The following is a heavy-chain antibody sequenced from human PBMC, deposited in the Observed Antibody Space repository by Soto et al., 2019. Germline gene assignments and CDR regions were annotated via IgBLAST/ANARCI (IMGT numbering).Heavy chain of an antibody. CDR3: ARGVVPAANDYYYYYMDV. J-gene: IGHJ6*03. CDR1: GGSFSGYY. Sequence: SETLSLTCAVYGGSFSGYYWSWIRQPPGKGLEWIGEINHSGSTNYNPSLKSRVTISVDTSKNQFSLKLSSVTAADTAVYYCARGVVPAANDYYYYYMDVWGKGTTVTVSS. CDR2: INHSGST. V-gene: IGHV4-34*01. D-gene: IGHD2-2*01.